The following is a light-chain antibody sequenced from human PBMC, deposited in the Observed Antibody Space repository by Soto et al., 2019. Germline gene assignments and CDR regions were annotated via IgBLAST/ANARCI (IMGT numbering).Light chain of an antibody. CDR2: DVS. CDR1: SSDVGGYNY. Sequence: QSVLTQPRSVSASPGQSVTISCPGKSSDVGGYNYVSWYQQQPGKAPKLMIYDVSKRPSGVPDRFSGSKSGNTASLTISVLQAEDEADYYCCSYAGSYTYVFGTGTKVTVL. V-gene: IGLV2-11*01. J-gene: IGLJ1*01. CDR3: CSYAGSYTYV.